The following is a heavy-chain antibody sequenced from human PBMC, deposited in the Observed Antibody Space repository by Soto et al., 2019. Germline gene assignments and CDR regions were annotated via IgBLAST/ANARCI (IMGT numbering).Heavy chain of an antibody. CDR1: AFSFTNAW. CDR3: TTGRSTYGLDS. D-gene: IGHD5-18*01. Sequence: GGSLRLSCVASAFSFTNAWMSWVRQAPGKGLEWVGRIKSITDGGTTDYAAPVKGRFTISRDDSNNTLYLQMNSLKTEDTAVYYCTTGRSTYGLDSWGQGTLVTVSS. V-gene: IGHV3-15*01. J-gene: IGHJ4*02. CDR2: IKSITDGGTT.